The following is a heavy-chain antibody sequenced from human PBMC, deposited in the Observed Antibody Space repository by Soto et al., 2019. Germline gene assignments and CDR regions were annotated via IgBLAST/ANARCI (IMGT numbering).Heavy chain of an antibody. CDR2: INHSGST. Sequence: SETLSLTCAVYGGSFSGYYWSWIRQPPGKGLEWIGEINHSGSTNYNPSLKSRVTISVDTSKNQFSLKLSSVTAADTAVYYCARTRGYHTMYYFDYWGQGTLVTVSS. CDR3: ARTRGYHTMYYFDY. CDR1: GGSFSGYY. J-gene: IGHJ4*02. V-gene: IGHV4-34*01. D-gene: IGHD3-10*02.